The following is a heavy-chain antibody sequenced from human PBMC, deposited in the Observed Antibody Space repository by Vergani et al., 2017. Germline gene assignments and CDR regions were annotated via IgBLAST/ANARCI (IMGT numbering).Heavy chain of an antibody. CDR1: GFTFSNAW. D-gene: IGHD2-2*03. J-gene: IGHJ4*02. CDR3: TTDSFGFCVY. V-gene: IGHV3-15*01. Sequence: EVQLVESGGGLVKPGGSLRLSCAASGFTFSNAWMSWVRQAPGKGLEWVGRFKSKTDGGTTDYAAPVKGRFTISRDDSKNTLYLQMNSLKTEDTAVYYCTTDSFGFCVYWGQGTLVTVSS. CDR2: FKSKTDGGTT.